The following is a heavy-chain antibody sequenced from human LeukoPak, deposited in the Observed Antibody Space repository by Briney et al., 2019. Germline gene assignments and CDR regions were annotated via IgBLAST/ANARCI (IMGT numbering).Heavy chain of an antibody. CDR1: GFTFDNYA. Sequence: GGSMRLSCASSGFTFDNYAMTWVRQAPGEGLEWVASITAWGGSTYCADSVEGRLTISTDHSKNTLYLQMTSLRGADPAVSYCARDYPIPGIVTIFDYWGQGTLVTVPS. CDR3: ARDYPIPGIVTIFDY. J-gene: IGHJ4*02. CDR2: ITAWGGST. V-gene: IGHV3-23*01. D-gene: IGHD1-20*01.